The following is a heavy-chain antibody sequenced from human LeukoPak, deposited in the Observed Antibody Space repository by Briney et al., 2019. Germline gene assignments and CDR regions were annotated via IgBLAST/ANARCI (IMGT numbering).Heavy chain of an antibody. CDR3: ARTDPQLWYGGYYYYVDV. D-gene: IGHD3-10*01. CDR2: TSHSGNT. CDR1: GVSFSGYY. Sequence: SETLSLPCAVYGVSFSGYYWSWVRQPPGKGLIWMGETSHSGNTNYDPSLKSRLTISVDTSKNQFSLKLTSVTAADTAVYFCARTDPQLWYGGYYYYVDVWGKGTTVTVSS. V-gene: IGHV4-34*01. J-gene: IGHJ6*03.